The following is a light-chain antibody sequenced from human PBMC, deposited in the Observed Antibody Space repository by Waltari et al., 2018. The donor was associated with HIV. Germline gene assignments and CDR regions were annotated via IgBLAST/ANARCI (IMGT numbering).Light chain of an antibody. CDR3: QVWDSSTDLRV. CDR2: DDS. Sequence: SYVLTPPPSVSVAPGQTTRITCGGNTLGRKGVPWYQQKPGQAPVLVVYDDSDRPSGIPERFSGSSSWNTATLTISRVEAGDEADFYCQVWDSSTDLRVFGGGTKLTVL. V-gene: IGLV3-21*02. CDR1: TLGRKG. J-gene: IGLJ2*01.